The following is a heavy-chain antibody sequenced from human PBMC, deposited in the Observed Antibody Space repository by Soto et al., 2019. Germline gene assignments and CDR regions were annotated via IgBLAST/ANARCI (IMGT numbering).Heavy chain of an antibody. J-gene: IGHJ4*02. CDR1: GYTFTSYD. V-gene: IGHV1-8*01. CDR2: MNPNTGNS. Sequence: GASVKVSCKASGYTFTSYDIYWVRQDTGQGLEWMGWMNPNTGNSGYAQKFHGRVTMTSDTSISTAHMELSSLRSEDTAVYYCARRAETNGWNGFGADKYYFDFWGQGTLVTVSS. D-gene: IGHD1-1*01. CDR3: ARRAETNGWNGFGADKYYFDF.